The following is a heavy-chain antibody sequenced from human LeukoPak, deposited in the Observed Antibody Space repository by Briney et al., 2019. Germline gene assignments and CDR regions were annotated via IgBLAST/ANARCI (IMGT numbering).Heavy chain of an antibody. Sequence: GASVTVSCKVSGYTLTELSMHWVRQAPGNGLEWMGGFDPEDGETIYAQKFQGRVAMTEDTSTDTAYMELSSLRSEDTAVYYCATDLADCSSTSCYSAWGQGTLVTVSS. V-gene: IGHV1-24*01. D-gene: IGHD2-2*01. J-gene: IGHJ4*02. CDR3: ATDLADCSSTSCYSA. CDR2: FDPEDGET. CDR1: GYTLTELS.